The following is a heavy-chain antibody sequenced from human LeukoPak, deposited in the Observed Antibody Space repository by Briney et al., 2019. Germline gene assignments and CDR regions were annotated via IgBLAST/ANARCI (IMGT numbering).Heavy chain of an antibody. CDR1: GGFFSGYY. Sequence: PSETLSLTCAVYGGFFSGYYWRWIRQPPGKGLVWIGENNHSGSTNYNPSLKSRVTISVDTSKYQFSLKLSFVTAADTAVYYCARVRSTQYYYDSSGYPIKYNDYWGQGTLVTVSS. V-gene: IGHV4-34*01. CDR3: ARVRSTQYYYDSSGYPIKYNDY. CDR2: NNHSGST. J-gene: IGHJ4*02. D-gene: IGHD3-22*01.